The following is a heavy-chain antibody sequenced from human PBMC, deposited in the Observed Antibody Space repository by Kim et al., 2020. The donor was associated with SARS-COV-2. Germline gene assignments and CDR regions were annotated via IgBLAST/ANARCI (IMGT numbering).Heavy chain of an antibody. V-gene: IGHV3-66*01. D-gene: IGHD2-21*01. CDR3: ARAVGQRYSGLDV. J-gene: IGHJ6*02. Sequence: YADSVKGRFTNSREKSKTTLYLQMNNLRGEDTAVYYCARAVGQRYSGLDVWGQGTTVTVSS.